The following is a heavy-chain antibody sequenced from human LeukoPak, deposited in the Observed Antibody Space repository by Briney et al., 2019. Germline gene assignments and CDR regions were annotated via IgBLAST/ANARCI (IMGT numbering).Heavy chain of an antibody. CDR3: AKDRSSGWYTTLDY. J-gene: IGHJ4*02. Sequence: QPGASLRLSCAASGFTFSSYAITWVRLAPGKGLEWVSAVSGSGGNTSYADSVKGRFTISRDNSKNTLYLQMNSLRAEDTAVYYCAKDRSSGWYTTLDYWGQGVLVTVSS. CDR2: VSGSGGNT. V-gene: IGHV3-23*01. D-gene: IGHD6-19*01. CDR1: GFTFSSYA.